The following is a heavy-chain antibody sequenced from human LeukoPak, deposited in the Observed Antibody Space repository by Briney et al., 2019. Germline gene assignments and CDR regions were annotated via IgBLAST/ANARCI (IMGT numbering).Heavy chain of an antibody. CDR2: ISISGGST. Sequence: GGSLRLACSASGSTFRTCAMSWVREAPVKGQEWVAGISISGGSTYYADSVKGRFTISRDNSKNTLYLQMNRLRAEDTAVYYCAKDRELLFAHCWFDLWGQGTLVTVSS. J-gene: IGHJ5*02. V-gene: IGHV3-23*01. CDR3: AKDRELLFAHCWFDL. D-gene: IGHD3-10*01. CDR1: GSTFRTCA.